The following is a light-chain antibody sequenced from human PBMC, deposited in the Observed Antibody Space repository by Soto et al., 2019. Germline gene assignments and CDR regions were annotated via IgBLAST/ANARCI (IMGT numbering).Light chain of an antibody. V-gene: IGLV2-8*01. Sequence: QSALTQPPSASGSPGQSVSISCTGTSSDIGGYNYFSWYQQHPGKAPKLIIYEVNKRPSGVPDRVSGSKSGNTASLTVSGLQAEDEADYYCCSYGGSNNMIFGGGTKLTVL. CDR1: SSDIGGYNY. J-gene: IGLJ2*01. CDR2: EVN. CDR3: CSYGGSNNMI.